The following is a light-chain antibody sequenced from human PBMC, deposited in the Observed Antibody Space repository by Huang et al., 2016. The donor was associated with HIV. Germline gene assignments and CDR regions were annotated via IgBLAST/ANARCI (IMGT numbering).Light chain of an antibody. V-gene: IGKV2-30*02. CDR3: MQGTHWPLT. CDR2: KGS. Sequence: DVVMTQSPLSLPVTLGQPASISCRSSQSLLHSDGNTYLIWLQQRPGHSPRRLIYKGSNRDSGVADRVSGSGSGSDFTLRISRVEPEDVGVYYCMQGTHWPLTFGGGTKVEIK. J-gene: IGKJ4*01. CDR1: QSLLHSDGNTY.